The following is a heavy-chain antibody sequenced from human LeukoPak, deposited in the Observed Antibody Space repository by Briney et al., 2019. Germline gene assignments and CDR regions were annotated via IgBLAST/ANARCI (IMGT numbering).Heavy chain of an antibody. CDR3: ARDRGIIVEPAAMLFDY. D-gene: IGHD2-2*01. V-gene: IGHV4-39*07. Sequence: PSETLSLTCTVSGGSISSSSNYWGWIRQPPGKGLEWIGSIFYSGSTYYNPSLKSRVTISVDTSKNQISLKLSSVTAADTAVYYCARDRGIIVEPAAMLFDYWGQGTLVTVSS. CDR1: GGSISSSSNY. J-gene: IGHJ4*02. CDR2: IFYSGST.